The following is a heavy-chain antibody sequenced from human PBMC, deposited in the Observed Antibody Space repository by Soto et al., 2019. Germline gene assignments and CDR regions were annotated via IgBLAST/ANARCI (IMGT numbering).Heavy chain of an antibody. V-gene: IGHV3-23*01. J-gene: IGHJ6*02. Sequence: GGSLRLSCAASGFTFSSYAMSWVRQAPGKGLEWVSAISGSGGSTYYADSVKGRFTISRDNSKNTLYLQMNSLRAEDTAVYYCAKDYGEGLFGSMGPSYYGMDVWGQGTTVTVSS. CDR2: ISGSGGST. CDR1: GFTFSSYA. CDR3: AKDYGEGLFGSMGPSYYGMDV. D-gene: IGHD4-17*01.